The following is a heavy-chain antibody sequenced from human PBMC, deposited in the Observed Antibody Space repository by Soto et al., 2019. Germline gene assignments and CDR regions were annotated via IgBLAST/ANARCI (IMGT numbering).Heavy chain of an antibody. CDR3: ASGLGWLRFLESPQPYGMDG. CDR1: GFTFSSYA. V-gene: IGHV3-30-3*01. D-gene: IGHD3-3*01. CDR2: ISYDGSNK. J-gene: IGHJ6*02. Sequence: PGGSLRLSCAASGFTFSSYAMHWVRQAPGKGLEWVAVISYDGSNKYYADSVKGRFTISRDNSKKTLYLQMNSLRAQDTAAYYSASGLGWLRFLESPQPYGMDGWGQGTTVTVCS.